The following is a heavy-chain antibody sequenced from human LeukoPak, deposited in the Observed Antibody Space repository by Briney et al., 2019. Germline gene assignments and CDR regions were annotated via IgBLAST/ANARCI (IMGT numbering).Heavy chain of an antibody. V-gene: IGHV3-21*01. D-gene: IGHD6-6*01. CDR2: ISSSSSYI. CDR1: GFTFSSYS. CDR3: ARDRSSSGWFDS. J-gene: IGHJ5*01. Sequence: GGSLRLSCAASGFTFSSYSMNWVRQAPGKGLEWVSSISSSSSYIYYADSVKGRFTISRDNAKNSLYLQMNSLRVEDTAVYYCARDRSSSGWFDSWGQGTLVTVSS.